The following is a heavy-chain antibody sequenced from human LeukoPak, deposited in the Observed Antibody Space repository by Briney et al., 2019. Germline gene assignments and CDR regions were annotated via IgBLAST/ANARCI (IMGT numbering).Heavy chain of an antibody. V-gene: IGHV3-48*04. Sequence: GGSLRLSCAASGFTFSNAWMSWVRQAPGKGLEWVSSIASSSSSKYYADSVKDRFTISRDNAKNSLYLQMNSLRADDTGVYYCARDFSTAGNWGQGTLVTVSS. CDR1: GFTFSNAW. D-gene: IGHD6-6*01. CDR3: ARDFSTAGN. J-gene: IGHJ4*02. CDR2: IASSSSSK.